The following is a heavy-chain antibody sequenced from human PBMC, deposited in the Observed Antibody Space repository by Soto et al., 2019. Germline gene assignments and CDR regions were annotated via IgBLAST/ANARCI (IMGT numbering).Heavy chain of an antibody. CDR3: AGRYSSGRYFFRGYYFDY. CDR2: INAGNGNT. D-gene: IGHD6-19*01. Sequence: QVQLVQSGAEVKKPGASVKVSCKASGYTFTSYAMHWVRQAPGQRLEWMGRINAGNGNTKYSQKFQGRVTITRDTAASTAYMELSSLRSEDTAVYYCAGRYSSGRYFFRGYYFDYWGQGTLVTVSS. CDR1: GYTFTSYA. J-gene: IGHJ4*02. V-gene: IGHV1-3*01.